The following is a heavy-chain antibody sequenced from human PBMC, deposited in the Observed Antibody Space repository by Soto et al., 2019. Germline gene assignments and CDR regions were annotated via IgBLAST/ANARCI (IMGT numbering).Heavy chain of an antibody. CDR3: ARGRITMIVVVRPDAFDI. V-gene: IGHV4-31*03. Sequence: QVQLQESGPGLVKPSQTLSRTCTVSGGSISSGGYYWSWIRQHPGKGLECIGYIYYSGSTYYNPSLKSRVTISVDTSKNQFSLKLSSVTAADTAVYYSARGRITMIVVVRPDAFDIWGQGTMVTVSS. J-gene: IGHJ3*02. CDR2: IYYSGST. CDR1: GGSISSGGYY. D-gene: IGHD3-22*01.